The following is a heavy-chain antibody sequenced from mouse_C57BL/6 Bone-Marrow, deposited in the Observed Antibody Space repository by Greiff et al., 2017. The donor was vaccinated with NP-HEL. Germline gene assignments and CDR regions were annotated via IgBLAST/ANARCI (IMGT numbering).Heavy chain of an antibody. V-gene: IGHV1-15*01. D-gene: IGHD2-10*02. J-gene: IGHJ2*01. CDR1: GYTFTDYE. Sequence: QVHVKQSGAELVRPGASVTLSCKASGYTFTDYEMHWVKQTPVHGLEWIGAIDPETGGTAYNQKFQGKAILTADKPSSTAYMELRSLTSEDSAVYYCTRRYGNEGFDYWGQGTTVTVSS. CDR3: TRRYGNEGFDY. CDR2: IDPETGGT.